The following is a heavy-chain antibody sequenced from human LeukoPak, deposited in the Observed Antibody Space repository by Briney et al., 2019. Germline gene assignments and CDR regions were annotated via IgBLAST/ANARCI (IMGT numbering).Heavy chain of an antibody. D-gene: IGHD3-22*01. Sequence: GGSLRLSCAASGFTFSSYAMNWVRQAPGKGLEWVSVISGSGGSTYYADSVKGRFTISRDNSKNTLYLQMNSLRAEDTAVYYCAKDLGDGDYYESSDYSGAFDMWGQGTMVTVSS. CDR3: AKDLGDGDYYESSDYSGAFDM. V-gene: IGHV3-23*01. CDR1: GFTFSSYA. J-gene: IGHJ3*02. CDR2: ISGSGGST.